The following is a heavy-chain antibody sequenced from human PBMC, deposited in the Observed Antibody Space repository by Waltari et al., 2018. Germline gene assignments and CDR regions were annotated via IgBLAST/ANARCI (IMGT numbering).Heavy chain of an antibody. CDR3: ARVGTIFGVADAFDI. CDR2: INAGNGNT. D-gene: IGHD3-3*01. V-gene: IGHV1-3*03. J-gene: IGHJ3*02. Sequence: QVQLVQSGAEVKKPGASVKVSCKASGYTFTSYAMHWVRQAPGQRLEWMGWINAGNGNTKYSQEFQGRVTMTRDTSASTAYMELSSLRSEDMAVYYCARVGTIFGVADAFDIWGQGTMVTVSS. CDR1: GYTFTSYA.